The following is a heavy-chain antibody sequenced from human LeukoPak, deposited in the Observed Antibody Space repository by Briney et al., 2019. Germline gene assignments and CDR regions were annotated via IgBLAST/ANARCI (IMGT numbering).Heavy chain of an antibody. V-gene: IGHV3-15*07. J-gene: IGHJ4*02. CDR3: TTYTFGSPY. CDR2: IKPNSDDGTT. Sequence: GGSLRLSCAASGFTFSNAWMNWVRQSPGKGLEWVGRIKPNSDDGTTDYAAPVKGRITISRDDSKNTLFPQMNSLKNEDTAVYYCTTYTFGSPYWGQGTLVTVSS. D-gene: IGHD3-10*01. CDR1: GFTFSNAW.